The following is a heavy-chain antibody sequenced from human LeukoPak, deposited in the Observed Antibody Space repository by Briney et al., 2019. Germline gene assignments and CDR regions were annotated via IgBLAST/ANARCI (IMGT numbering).Heavy chain of an antibody. CDR3: ARDHSQRYYGSGSYGYYYYYMDV. D-gene: IGHD3-10*01. V-gene: IGHV4-4*07. Sequence: SETLSLTCTVSGGSISSYYWSWIRQPAGKGLEWIGRIYTSGSTNYNPSLKSRVTMSVDTSKNQFSLKLSSVTAADTAVYYCARDHSQRYYGSGSYGYYYYYMDVWGKGTTVTISS. CDR1: GGSISSYY. J-gene: IGHJ6*03. CDR2: IYTSGST.